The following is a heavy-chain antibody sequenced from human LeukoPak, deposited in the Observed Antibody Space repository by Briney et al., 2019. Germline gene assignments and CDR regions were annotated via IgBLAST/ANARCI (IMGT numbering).Heavy chain of an antibody. CDR2: ISAYNGNT. J-gene: IGHJ6*03. V-gene: IGHV1-18*01. CDR3: ARAGYGHYYYYYYMDV. Sequence: GASVKVSWKASGYTFTSYGISWVRQAPGQGLEWMGWISAYNGNTNYAQKLQGRVTMTTDTSTSTAYMELRSLRSDDTAVYYCARAGYGHYYYYYYMDVWGKGTTVTVSS. D-gene: IGHD5-18*01. CDR1: GYTFTSYG.